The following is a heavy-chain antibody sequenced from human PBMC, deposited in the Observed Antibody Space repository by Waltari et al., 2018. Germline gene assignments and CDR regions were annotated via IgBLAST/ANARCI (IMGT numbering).Heavy chain of an antibody. J-gene: IGHJ4*02. D-gene: IGHD3-10*01. V-gene: IGHV4-30-4*08. CDR3: ARAGPVWFRGYYFDY. CDR1: GGSISSGDYY. CDR2: IYYSGST. Sequence: QVQLQESGPGLVKPSQTLSLTCTVSGGSISSGDYYWSWIRQPPGKGLEWIGYIYYSGSTYYNPSLKSRVTISVDTSKNQFSLKLSSVTAADTAVYYCARAGPVWFRGYYFDYWGQGTLVTVSS.